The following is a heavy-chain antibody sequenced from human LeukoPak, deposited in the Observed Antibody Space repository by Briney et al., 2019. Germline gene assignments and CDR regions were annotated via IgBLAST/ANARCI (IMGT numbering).Heavy chain of an antibody. CDR2: ISSSSSYI. Sequence: GGSLRLSCAASGFTFSSYSMNWVRQAPGKGLEWVSSISSSSSYIYYADSVKGRFTISRDNAKNSLYLQMNSLGAEDTAVYYCARDHAAPGRFDPWGQGTLVTVSS. CDR3: ARDHAAPGRFDP. V-gene: IGHV3-21*01. CDR1: GFTFSSYS. J-gene: IGHJ5*02. D-gene: IGHD6-6*01.